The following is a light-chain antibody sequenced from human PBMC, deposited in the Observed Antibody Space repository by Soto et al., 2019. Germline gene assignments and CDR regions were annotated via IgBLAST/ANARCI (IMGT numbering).Light chain of an antibody. J-gene: IGLJ1*01. CDR3: CSYTGRSTPYV. V-gene: IGLV2-14*01. CDR1: SSDVGAYDY. CDR2: EVS. Sequence: QSALPQPASVSGSPGQSIAISCTGTSSDVGAYDYVSWYQQYPGQAPKLMIYEVSNRPSGISDRFSGSKSGNTASLTISGLNAKDAANYYCCSYTGRSTPYVFRNETKSPS.